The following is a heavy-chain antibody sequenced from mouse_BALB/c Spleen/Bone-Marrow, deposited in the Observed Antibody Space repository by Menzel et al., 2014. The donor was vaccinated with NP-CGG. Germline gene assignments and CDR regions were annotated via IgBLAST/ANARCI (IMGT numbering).Heavy chain of an antibody. CDR2: INPYNGDT. CDR3: TRGGYGNYVGYGMDY. Sequence: VQLQQPGPELVKPGASVKISCKASGYSFTGYFMNWVMQSHGKSLEWIGRINPYNGDTFYNQKFKGKATLTVDKSSSTAYMQLSSLTSENSAVYFCTRGGYGNYVGYGMDYWGQGTQSPSPQ. CDR1: GYSFTGYF. J-gene: IGHJ4*01. V-gene: IGHV1-20*01. D-gene: IGHD2-1*01.